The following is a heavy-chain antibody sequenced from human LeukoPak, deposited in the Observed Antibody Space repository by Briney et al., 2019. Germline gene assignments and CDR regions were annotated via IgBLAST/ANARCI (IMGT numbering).Heavy chain of an antibody. CDR1: GGSISSYY. J-gene: IGHJ5*02. CDR2: IYYSGST. V-gene: IGHV4-59*01. Sequence: PSETLSLTCTVSGGSISSYYWSWIRQPPGKGLEWIGYIYYSGSTNYNPSLKSRVTISVDTSKNQFSLKLSSVTAADTAVYYCARVKIAAAGNWFDPWGQGTLVTVSS. D-gene: IGHD6-13*01. CDR3: ARVKIAAAGNWFDP.